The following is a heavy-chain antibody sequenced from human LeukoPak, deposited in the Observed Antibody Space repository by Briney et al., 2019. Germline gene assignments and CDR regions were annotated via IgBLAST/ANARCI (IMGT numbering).Heavy chain of an antibody. J-gene: IGHJ4*02. Sequence: VASVKVSCKASGGTFSSYSINWVRQAPGQGLEWMGGIVPIFGTANYAQKFQGRVTITADESTSTGYLEMSSLRSEDTAVYYCASSKDYYDSSGFARTLDYWGQGTLVIVSS. V-gene: IGHV1-69*13. CDR1: GGTFSSYS. CDR3: ASSKDYYDSSGFARTLDY. D-gene: IGHD3-22*01. CDR2: IVPIFGTA.